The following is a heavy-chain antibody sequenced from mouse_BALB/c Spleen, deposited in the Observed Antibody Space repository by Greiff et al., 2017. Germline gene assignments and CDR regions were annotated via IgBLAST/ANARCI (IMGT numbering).Heavy chain of an antibody. CDR1: GYAFSSYW. V-gene: IGHV1-80*01. Sequence: QVQLKQSGAELVRPGSSVKISCKASGYAFSSYWMNWVKQRPGQGLEWIGQIYPGDGDTNYNGKFKGKATLTADKSSSTAYMQLSSLTSEDSAVYFCARGGWDVDWFAYWGQGTLVTVSA. J-gene: IGHJ3*01. CDR3: ARGGWDVDWFAY. D-gene: IGHD4-1*01. CDR2: IYPGDGDT.